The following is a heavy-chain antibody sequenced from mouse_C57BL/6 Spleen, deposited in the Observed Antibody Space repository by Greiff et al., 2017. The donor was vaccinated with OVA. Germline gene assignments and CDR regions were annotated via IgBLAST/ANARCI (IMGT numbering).Heavy chain of an antibody. V-gene: IGHV1-42*01. J-gene: IGHJ2*01. Sequence: VQLQQSGPELVKPGASVTISCKASGYSFTGYYMNWVTQSPEKSLEWIGEINPSTGGTTYNQKFKAKATLTVDKSSSTAYMQLKSLTSEDSAVDYCARRGYYGSSYGFDDWGQGTTLTVSS. CDR2: INPSTGGT. CDR3: ARRGYYGSSYGFDD. CDR1: GYSFTGYY. D-gene: IGHD1-1*01.